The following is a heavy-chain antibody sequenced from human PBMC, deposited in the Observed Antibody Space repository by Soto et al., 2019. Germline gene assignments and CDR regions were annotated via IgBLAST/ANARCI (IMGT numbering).Heavy chain of an antibody. CDR3: ASRGLSYSDFWSGYSLDYGMDV. V-gene: IGHV1-46*01. Sequence: ASVKVSCKASGNTLTNYYMQWVRQAPGQGLEWMGIINPSGDSTGYAQKFQGRVKITRDTSTSTVYMELSSLTSDDSAVYFCASRGLSYSDFWSGYSLDYGMDVWGQGTTVTVSS. J-gene: IGHJ6*02. CDR2: INPSGDST. D-gene: IGHD3-3*01. CDR1: GNTLTNYY.